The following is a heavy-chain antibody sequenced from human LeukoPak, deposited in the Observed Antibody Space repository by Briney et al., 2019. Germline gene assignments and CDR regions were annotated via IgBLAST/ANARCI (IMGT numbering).Heavy chain of an antibody. CDR3: ARLDSPPGPFYI. J-gene: IGHJ3*02. CDR1: GYSFTNYW. Sequence: GESLKISCEGSGYSFTNYWINWVRQMPGKGLEWMGTIYPGDSDTRYSPSLQGQVTISADKSISTVYLQWSSLKVSDTAMYYCARLDSPPGPFYIWGQGTMVTVSS. D-gene: IGHD3-9*01. CDR2: IYPGDSDT. V-gene: IGHV5-51*01.